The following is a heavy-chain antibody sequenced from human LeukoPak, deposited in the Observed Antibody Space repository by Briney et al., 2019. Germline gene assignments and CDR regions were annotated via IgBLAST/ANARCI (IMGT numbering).Heavy chain of an antibody. CDR3: ARGYSSSSLSSGY. J-gene: IGHJ4*02. CDR1: GFTFSSYS. Sequence: GGPLRLSCAAFGFTFSSYSMNWVRQAPGKGLEWVSSISSSSSYIYYADSVKGRFTISRDNAKNSLYLQMNSLRAEDTAVYYCARGYSSSSLSSGYWGQGTLVTVSS. D-gene: IGHD6-6*01. CDR2: ISSSSSYI. V-gene: IGHV3-21*01.